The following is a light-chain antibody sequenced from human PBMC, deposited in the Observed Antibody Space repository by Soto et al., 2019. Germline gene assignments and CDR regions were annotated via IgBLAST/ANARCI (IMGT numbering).Light chain of an antibody. CDR3: QQRYSTPRD. CDR1: QSISSS. Sequence: DIQMTQSPSSLSASVGDRVTITCRASQSISSSLNWYQQKPGRAPKLLIYAASSLQSGVPSRFSSGRSGTNFILTTISRLPQDDATYYYQQRYSTPRDFGQGTRLE. CDR2: AAS. J-gene: IGKJ5*01. V-gene: IGKV1-39*01.